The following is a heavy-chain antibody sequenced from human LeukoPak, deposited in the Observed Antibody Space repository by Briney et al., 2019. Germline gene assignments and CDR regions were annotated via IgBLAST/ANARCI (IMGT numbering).Heavy chain of an antibody. CDR2: IYYSGST. CDR3: ARQALDPASIAAPDWFDP. V-gene: IGHV4-39*01. D-gene: IGHD6-6*01. Sequence: SETLSLTCTVSGGSISSSSYYWGWICQPPGKGLEWIGSIYYSGSTYYNPSLKSRVTISVDTSKNQFSLKLSSVTAADTAVYYCARQALDPASIAAPDWFDPWGQGTLVTVSS. J-gene: IGHJ5*02. CDR1: GGSISSSSYY.